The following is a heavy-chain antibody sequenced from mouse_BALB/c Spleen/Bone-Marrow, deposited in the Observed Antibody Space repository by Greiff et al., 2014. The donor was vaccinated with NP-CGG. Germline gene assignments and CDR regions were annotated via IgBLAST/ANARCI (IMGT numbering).Heavy chain of an antibody. CDR1: GYTFTSYW. D-gene: IGHD1-1*01. CDR3: SRGGDYYGSSSFAY. CDR2: IDPGSGST. Sequence: DLVKPGASVKLSCKASGYTFTSYWINWIKQRPGQGLEWIGRIDPGSGSTYYNEMFKGKATLTVDTSSSTAYIQLSSLSSEDSAVYFCSRGGDYYGSSSFAYWGQGTLVTVSA. V-gene: IGHV1S41*01. J-gene: IGHJ3*01.